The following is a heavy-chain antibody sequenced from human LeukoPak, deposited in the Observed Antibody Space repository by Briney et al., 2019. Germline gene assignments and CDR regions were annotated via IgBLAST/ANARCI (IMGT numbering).Heavy chain of an antibody. CDR2: IYSGGST. CDR1: GFTVSSNY. CDR3: ARESLETYYYDSSGYSPLGY. J-gene: IGHJ4*02. V-gene: IGHV3-53*05. Sequence: GGSLRLSCAASGFTVSSNYMSWVRQAPGKGLEWVSVIYSGGSTYYADSVKGRFTISRDNSKNALYLQMNSLRAEDTAVYYCARESLETYYYDSSGYSPLGYWGQGTLVTVSS. D-gene: IGHD3-22*01.